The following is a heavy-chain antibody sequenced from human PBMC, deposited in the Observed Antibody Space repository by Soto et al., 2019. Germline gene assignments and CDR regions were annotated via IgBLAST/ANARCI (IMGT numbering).Heavy chain of an antibody. Sequence: PSETLSLTCTVSGVSISSSNYHWGWIRQPPGKGLEWIGSIYYTGSTHYNPSLKSRVTVSVDTSKNQFSLKLSSVTAADTAVYYCARGIAVADNGGYFDYWGQGTLVTVSS. CDR3: ARGIAVADNGGYFDY. CDR2: IYYTGST. D-gene: IGHD6-19*01. V-gene: IGHV4-39*01. J-gene: IGHJ4*02. CDR1: GVSISSSNYH.